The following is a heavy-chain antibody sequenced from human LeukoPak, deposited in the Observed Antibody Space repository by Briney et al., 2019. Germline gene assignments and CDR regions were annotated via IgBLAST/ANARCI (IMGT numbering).Heavy chain of an antibody. J-gene: IGHJ4*02. CDR2: ISGSGGST. Sequence: GGSLRLSCAASGFTFGRYPMSWVRQAPGKGLEWVSAISGSGGSTYYADSVKGRFTISRDNSKNTLSLQMDSLRVEDTAVYYCAKDWTTVVTPKGYYFDSWGQGTLVTVSS. CDR3: AKDWTTVVTPKGYYFDS. D-gene: IGHD4-23*01. CDR1: GFTFGRYP. V-gene: IGHV3-23*01.